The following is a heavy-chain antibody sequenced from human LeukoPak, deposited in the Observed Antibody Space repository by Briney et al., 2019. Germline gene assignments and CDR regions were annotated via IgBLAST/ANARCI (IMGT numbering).Heavy chain of an antibody. D-gene: IGHD2-2*01. CDR3: ARPYQLPKSHWFDP. Sequence: GGSLRLSWAASGSTFSDYYMSWIRQAPGKGLEWVSYISSSGSTIYYADSVKGRFTISRDNAKNSLYLQMNSLRAEDTAVYYCARPYQLPKSHWFDPWGQGTLVTVSP. V-gene: IGHV3-11*01. J-gene: IGHJ5*02. CDR2: ISSSGSTI. CDR1: GSTFSDYY.